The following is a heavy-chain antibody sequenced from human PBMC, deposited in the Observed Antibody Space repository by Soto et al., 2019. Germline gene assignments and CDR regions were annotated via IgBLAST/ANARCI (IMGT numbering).Heavy chain of an antibody. V-gene: IGHV4-39*01. D-gene: IGHD4-17*01. CDR1: GGSISSSSYY. CDR3: RVWDGDASFYYYYGMDV. J-gene: IGHJ6*02. Sequence: SETLSLTCPVSGGSISSSSYYWGWIRQPPGKGLEWIGSIYYSGSTYYNPSLKSRVTISVDTSKNQFSLKLSSVTAADTAVYYCRVWDGDASFYYYYGMDVWGRGTLVTVSS. CDR2: IYYSGST.